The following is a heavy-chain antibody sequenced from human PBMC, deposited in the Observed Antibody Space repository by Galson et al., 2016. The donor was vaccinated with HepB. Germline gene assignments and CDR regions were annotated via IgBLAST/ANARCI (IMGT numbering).Heavy chain of an antibody. Sequence: SVKVSCKASGGMFNSYRIDWVRQAPGQGLEWLGGIIPILGSTNYAQKIQDRLTITADESTTQAYMDLSRLTSEDTAVYFCATSGSVKIGNWHYWGQGTLVTVS. CDR3: ATSGSVKIGNWHY. CDR1: GGMFNSYR. J-gene: IGHJ4*02. V-gene: IGHV1-69*13. CDR2: IIPILGST. D-gene: IGHD3-10*01.